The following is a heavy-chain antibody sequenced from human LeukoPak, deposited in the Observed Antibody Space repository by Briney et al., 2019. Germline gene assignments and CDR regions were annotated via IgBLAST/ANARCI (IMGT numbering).Heavy chain of an antibody. Sequence: GGSLRLSCAASGFTFSTYNMNWVRQAPGKGLEWVSSISSSGSFIYYADSVKGRFTISRDNAKNSLYLQMNSLRAEDTAVYYCARDQQALTKYYYYYYYMDVWGKGTAVTVSS. CDR3: ARDQQALTKYYYYYYYMDV. CDR1: GFTFSTYN. D-gene: IGHD6-13*01. J-gene: IGHJ6*03. CDR2: ISSSGSFI. V-gene: IGHV3-21*01.